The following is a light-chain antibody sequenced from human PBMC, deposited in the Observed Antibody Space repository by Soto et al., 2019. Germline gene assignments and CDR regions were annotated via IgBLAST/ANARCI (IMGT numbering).Light chain of an antibody. CDR3: RAWDSNTAV. CDR2: QNS. V-gene: IGLV3-1*01. J-gene: IGLJ2*01. Sequence: SYELTQPPSVSVSPGQTASITCSGDKLGDKYASWYQQRPGQSPLMVIYQNSKRPSGIPERFSGSNSGNTATLTISGTQGMDEADYYCRAWDSNTAVFGGGTKLTVL. CDR1: KLGDKY.